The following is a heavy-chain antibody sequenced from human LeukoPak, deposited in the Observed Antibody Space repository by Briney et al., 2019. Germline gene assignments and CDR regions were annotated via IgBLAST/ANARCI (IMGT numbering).Heavy chain of an antibody. Sequence: PGGSLRLSCAASGFTFSNYAMNWVRQAPGKGLEWVSAISGSGGSTYYADSVKGRFTISRDNSKSTLYLQMNSLRAEDTAVYYCAKAHSGSYYSGINWGQGTLVTAAS. D-gene: IGHD1-26*01. CDR2: ISGSGGST. CDR1: GFTFSNYA. V-gene: IGHV3-23*01. J-gene: IGHJ4*02. CDR3: AKAHSGSYYSGIN.